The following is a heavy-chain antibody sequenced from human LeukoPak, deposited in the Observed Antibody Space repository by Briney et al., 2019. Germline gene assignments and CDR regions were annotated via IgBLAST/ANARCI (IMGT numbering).Heavy chain of an antibody. J-gene: IGHJ4*02. CDR1: GYTFTSHG. D-gene: IGHD2-2*01. CDR2: ITVNNGYT. V-gene: IGHV1-18*01. CDR3: ARVHCISTNCNHIWTYFDY. Sequence: ASVKVSCKAAGYTFTSHGFIWLRQAPGQGLEWMGWITVNNGYTKYAQELQGRVTMTTDTSTSTAYMELRSLRSDDTAVYYCARVHCISTNCNHIWTYFDYWGQGTLVTVSS.